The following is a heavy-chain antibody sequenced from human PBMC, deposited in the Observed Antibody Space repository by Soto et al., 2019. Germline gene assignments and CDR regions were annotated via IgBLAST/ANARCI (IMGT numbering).Heavy chain of an antibody. V-gene: IGHV4-4*07. J-gene: IGHJ5*02. Sequence: TSETLSLTCNVSGTSISDYSWSWIRQSAGKGLEWMGRVFPNGNRNYNLLFKSRLTMAVDTSKSQLSLKLTSVTATDTAVYYCARNIAVTGGRWFDPWGQGILVTVSS. CDR3: ARNIAVTGGRWFDP. CDR1: GTSISDYS. D-gene: IGHD6-19*01. CDR2: VFPNGNR.